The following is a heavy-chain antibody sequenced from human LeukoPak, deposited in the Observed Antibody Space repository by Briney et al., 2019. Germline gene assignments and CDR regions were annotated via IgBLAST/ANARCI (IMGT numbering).Heavy chain of an antibody. J-gene: IGHJ4*02. D-gene: IGHD3-10*01. CDR3: ARIGLGVSFGSGFDY. V-gene: IGHV3-30-3*01. CDR1: GFSLRGYA. Sequence: RSLRLSCVASGFSLRGYAMHWVRQAPGKGGLEWVTMISYDGRDQYYADSAKGRFTISRDDSKNTLFLQMNSLRVEDTAMYHCARIGLGVSFGSGFDYWGQGTLVTVTS. CDR2: ISYDGRDQ.